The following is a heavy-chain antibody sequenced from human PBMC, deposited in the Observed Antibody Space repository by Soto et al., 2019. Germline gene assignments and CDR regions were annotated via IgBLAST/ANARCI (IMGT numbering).Heavy chain of an antibody. CDR3: AKVGGDGFRVTRFDP. Sequence: EVQLLESGGGLVQPGGSLRLSCAASGFTFSSYAMSWVRQAPGKGLEWVSVISGSGDSTNYADSVKGRFTISRDTSKNTLYLQMNSLRTEDRAVYYCAKVGGDGFRVTRFDPWGQGTLVTVSS. V-gene: IGHV3-23*01. CDR2: ISGSGDST. J-gene: IGHJ5*02. CDR1: GFTFSSYA. D-gene: IGHD2-21*02.